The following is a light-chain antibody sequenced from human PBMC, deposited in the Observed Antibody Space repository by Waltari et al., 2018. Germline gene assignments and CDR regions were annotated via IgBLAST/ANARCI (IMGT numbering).Light chain of an antibody. CDR2: AAS. J-gene: IGKJ3*01. CDR3: QHLNTFPYT. V-gene: IGKV1-9*01. Sequence: IQLTQSPSSLSASVGDRVTIPCRASQGISRYLAWYQQKPGKVPKLLIFAASTLQSGVPSRFSGSGSGTDFTLTISSLQPEDFASYYCQHLNTFPYTFGPGTRVDIK. CDR1: QGISRY.